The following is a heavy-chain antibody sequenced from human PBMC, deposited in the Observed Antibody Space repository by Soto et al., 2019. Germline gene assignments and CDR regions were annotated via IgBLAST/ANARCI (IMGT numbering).Heavy chain of an antibody. Sequence: SETLSLTCTVSGHSINSYYWSWIRLPPGKGLEWIGYIYYSGSTNYNPSLKSRVTISVDTSKNQFSLKLSSVTAADTAVYYCASSNIAAAGFYYYGMDVWGRGTTVT. CDR2: IYYSGST. D-gene: IGHD6-13*01. CDR3: ASSNIAAAGFYYYGMDV. V-gene: IGHV4-59*01. CDR1: GHSINSYY. J-gene: IGHJ6*02.